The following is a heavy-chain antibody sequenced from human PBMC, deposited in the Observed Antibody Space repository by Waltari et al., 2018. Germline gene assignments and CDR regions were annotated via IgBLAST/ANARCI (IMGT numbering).Heavy chain of an antibody. J-gene: IGHJ4*02. CDR3: VKYSGFDYFFDY. Sequence: QFQLVESGGGVVQPGRSLSISCAASGFIFGNCNMHWVRQTPGQGLQWVAAISHDGSNKDYADSVKSRFTVSRDNSNNTLYLQINSLRADDTGIYFCVKYSGFDYFFDYWGQGTLVTVSS. V-gene: IGHV3-30*18. CDR2: ISHDGSNK. CDR1: GFIFGNCN. D-gene: IGHD5-12*01.